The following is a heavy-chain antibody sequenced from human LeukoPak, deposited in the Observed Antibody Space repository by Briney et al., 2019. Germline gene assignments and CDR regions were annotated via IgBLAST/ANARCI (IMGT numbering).Heavy chain of an antibody. Sequence: GESLKISCKGSGYRFATYWIGWVRQMPGKGLEWMGSIYPGDSDTTYSPSFEGQVTISADKSISTAYLQWSSRWASDTAMYYCAIYSPLRPITSDWGQGTLVTVSS. CDR3: AIYSPLRPITSD. CDR2: IYPGDSDT. CDR1: GYRFATYW. V-gene: IGHV5-51*01. D-gene: IGHD5-24*01. J-gene: IGHJ4*02.